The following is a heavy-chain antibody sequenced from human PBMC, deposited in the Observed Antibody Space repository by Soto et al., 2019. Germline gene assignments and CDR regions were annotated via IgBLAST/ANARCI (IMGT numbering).Heavy chain of an antibody. Sequence: SETLSLTCNVSGASLDGYYWSWIRQPPGKGLEWIGRIYATGSTDYNPSLKSRLTMSVDMSKKQFSLTLRSVTAADTAMYYCVRDGTKNLRDWFDPWGQGILVTVSS. J-gene: IGHJ5*02. D-gene: IGHD1-1*01. CDR1: GASLDGYY. V-gene: IGHV4-4*07. CDR3: VRDGTKNLRDWFDP. CDR2: IYATGST.